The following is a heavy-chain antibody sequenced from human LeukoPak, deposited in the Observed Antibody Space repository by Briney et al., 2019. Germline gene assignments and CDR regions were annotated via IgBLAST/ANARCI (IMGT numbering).Heavy chain of an antibody. D-gene: IGHD3-10*01. CDR1: GYTFTSYY. CDR3: ARGGTQTYYYGSGSYYIAAGMDV. Sequence: ASVKVSCKASGYTFTSYYMHWVRQAPGQGLEWMGIINPSGGSTSYAQKFQGRVTMTRDTSTSTVYMELSSLRSEDTAVYYCARGGTQTYYYGSGSYYIAAGMDVWGQGTTVTVSS. J-gene: IGHJ6*02. CDR2: INPSGGST. V-gene: IGHV1-46*01.